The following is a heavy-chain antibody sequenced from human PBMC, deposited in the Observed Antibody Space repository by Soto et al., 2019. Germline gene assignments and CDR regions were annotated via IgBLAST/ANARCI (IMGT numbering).Heavy chain of an antibody. V-gene: IGHV4-39*01. J-gene: IGHJ4*02. D-gene: IGHD2-15*01. CDR2: IYYSGST. CDR3: ARLMDIVVVVAAKGNVY. CDR1: GGSISSSSYY. Sequence: PSETLSLTCTVSGGSISSSSYYWGWIRQPPGKGLEWIGSIYYSGSTYYNPSLKSRVTISVDTSKNQFSLKLSSVTAADTAVYYCARLMDIVVVVAAKGNVYWGQGTLVTVSS.